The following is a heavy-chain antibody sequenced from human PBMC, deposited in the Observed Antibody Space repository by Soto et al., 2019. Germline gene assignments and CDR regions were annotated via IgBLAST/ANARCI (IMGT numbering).Heavy chain of an antibody. CDR2: IYYSGST. Sequence: SETLSFTCTVSGGSVSSGSYYWSWIRQPPGKGLEWIGYIYYSGSTNYNPSLKSRVTISVDTSKNQFSLKLSSVTAADTAVYYCARDRNYYGMDVWGQGTTVTVSS. V-gene: IGHV4-61*01. CDR3: ARDRNYYGMDV. CDR1: GGSVSSGSYY. J-gene: IGHJ6*02.